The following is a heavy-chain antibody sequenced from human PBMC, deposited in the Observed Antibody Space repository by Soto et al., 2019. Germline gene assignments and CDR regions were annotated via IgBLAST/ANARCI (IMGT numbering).Heavy chain of an antibody. D-gene: IGHD4-17*01. J-gene: IGHJ4*02. CDR1: GYTFTTYG. V-gene: IGHV1-18*01. Sequence: HVQLVQSGAEVKKPGASVKVSCKASGYTFTTYGIFWVRQAPGQGLEWMGWVSTYNGNTNYVQSLQGRVTMTTDTSISTAYAELCSLTSVDTAVYYCARPVPVRCRDYWGQGTLVTVSA. CDR2: VSTYNGNT. CDR3: ARPVPVRCRDY.